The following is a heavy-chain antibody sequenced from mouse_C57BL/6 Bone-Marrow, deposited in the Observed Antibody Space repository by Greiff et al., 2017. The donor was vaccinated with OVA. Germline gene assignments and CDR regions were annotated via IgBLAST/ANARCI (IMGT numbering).Heavy chain of an antibody. CDR3: ATYYSNYWYFAV. Sequence: VQLQQSGPGLVQPSQSLSITCPVSGFSLTSYGVHWVRQSPGKGLEWLGVIWSGGSTDYNAAFISRLSISKDNSKSQVFFKMNSLQADDTAIYYCATYYSNYWYFAVWGTGTTVTVSS. CDR1: GFSLTSYG. J-gene: IGHJ1*03. CDR2: IWSGGST. V-gene: IGHV2-2*01. D-gene: IGHD2-5*01.